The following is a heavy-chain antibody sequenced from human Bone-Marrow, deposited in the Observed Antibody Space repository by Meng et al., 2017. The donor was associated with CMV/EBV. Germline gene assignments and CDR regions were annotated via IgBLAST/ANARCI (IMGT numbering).Heavy chain of an antibody. CDR2: ISWNSGSM. CDR3: AKDIPTSYYYYGMGV. J-gene: IGHJ6*02. Sequence: LSLTCAASGFIFDDHAMHWVRQAPGKGLEWVSSISWNSGSMVYADSVKGRFIISRDNAKNSLYTQMNSLRAEDMALYDCAKDIPTSYYYYGMGVWGQGNTVHVSS. D-gene: IGHD1-1*01. CDR1: GFIFDDHA. V-gene: IGHV3-9*03.